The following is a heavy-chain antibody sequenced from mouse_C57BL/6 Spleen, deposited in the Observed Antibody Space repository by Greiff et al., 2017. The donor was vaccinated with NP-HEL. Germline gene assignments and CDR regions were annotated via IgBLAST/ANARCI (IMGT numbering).Heavy chain of an antibody. CDR3: ARLGATAYGSSYNFDY. CDR1: GYTFTSYW. V-gene: IGHV1-72*01. CDR2: IDPNSGGT. J-gene: IGHJ2*01. D-gene: IGHD1-1*01. Sequence: QVQLQQPGAELVKPGASVKLSCKASGYTFTSYWMHWVKQRPGRGLEWIGRIDPNSGGTKYNEKFKSKATLTVDKPSSTAYMQLSSLTSEDAAVYYCARLGATAYGSSYNFDYWGQGTTLTVSS.